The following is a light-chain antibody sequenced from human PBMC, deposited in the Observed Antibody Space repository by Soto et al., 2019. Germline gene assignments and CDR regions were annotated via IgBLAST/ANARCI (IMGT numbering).Light chain of an antibody. J-gene: IGKJ1*01. Sequence: EIVIPQSPATVSVSPGERATLSCRASQSVSDKVAWYQQRPGQAPRLLVYGASTKATDMPGRFSVRGSGTDCTLTINNLQSEDFAVYYCQQYRNWPRTFGQGTKVDIK. CDR2: GAS. CDR1: QSVSDK. CDR3: QQYRNWPRT. V-gene: IGKV3-15*01.